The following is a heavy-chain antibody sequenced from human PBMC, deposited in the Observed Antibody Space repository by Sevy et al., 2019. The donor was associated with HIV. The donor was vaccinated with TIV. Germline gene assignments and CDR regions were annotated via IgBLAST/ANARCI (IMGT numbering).Heavy chain of an antibody. Sequence: ASVKVSCKVSGSTFSGHHMHWVRQAPGQGLEWMGWINPKSGGTNYAQKFQGRVTMTRDTSITTVYMELNRLRSDDTAVYYCARHTNFYFDYWGQGTLVTVSS. CDR3: ARHTNFYFDY. CDR1: GSTFSGHH. D-gene: IGHD2-8*01. CDR2: INPKSGGT. J-gene: IGHJ4*02. V-gene: IGHV1-2*02.